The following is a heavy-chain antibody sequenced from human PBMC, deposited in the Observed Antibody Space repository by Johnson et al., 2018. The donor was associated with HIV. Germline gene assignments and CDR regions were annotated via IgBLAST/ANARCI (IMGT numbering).Heavy chain of an antibody. J-gene: IGHJ3*02. V-gene: IGHV3-23*04. CDR2: ISGAGGSR. CDR3: ARSQPEEYSSSSDAFDI. Sequence: VQLVESGGGLVQPGGSLRLSCAASGFTFSSFAMSWVRQAPGKGLEWVSGISGAGGSRNYADSVKGRFTISRDNSKNTLYLQMNSLRAEDTAIYYCARSQPEEYSSSSDAFDIWGQGTMVTVSS. CDR1: GFTFSSFA. D-gene: IGHD6-6*01.